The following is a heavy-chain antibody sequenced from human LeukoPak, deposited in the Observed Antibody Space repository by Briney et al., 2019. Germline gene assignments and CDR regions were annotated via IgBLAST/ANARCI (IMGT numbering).Heavy chain of an antibody. CDR2: IYSGGST. D-gene: IGHD7-27*01. Sequence: GGSLRPSCAASTFTVSSNYMSWVRQAPGKGLEWVSVIYSGGSTYYADSVKGRSTISRTNSKNTLYLQMNSLKAEDTAVYYCARSPPNWGLKYYFDYWGQGTLVTVSS. CDR1: TFTVSSNY. V-gene: IGHV3-53*01. J-gene: IGHJ4*02. CDR3: ARSPPNWGLKYYFDY.